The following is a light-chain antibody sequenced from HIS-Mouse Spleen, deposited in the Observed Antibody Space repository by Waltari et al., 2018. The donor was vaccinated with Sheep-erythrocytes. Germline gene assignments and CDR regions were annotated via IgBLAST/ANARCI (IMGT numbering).Light chain of an antibody. Sequence: QSALTLPRSVSGSPGQSVTISCTGTSIDVAVYNYVAWYKQHPCKAPKLMIYEVSKRPSGVPDRFSGSKSGNTASLTISGLQAEDEADYYCCSYAGSYTFVFGTGTKVTVL. CDR3: CSYAGSYTFV. V-gene: IGLV2-11*01. J-gene: IGLJ1*01. CDR2: EVS. CDR1: SIDVAVYNY.